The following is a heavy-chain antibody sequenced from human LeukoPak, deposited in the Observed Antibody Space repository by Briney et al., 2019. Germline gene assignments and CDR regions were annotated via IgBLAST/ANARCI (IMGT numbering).Heavy chain of an antibody. V-gene: IGHV3-23*01. Sequence: GGSLRLSCAASGFTFSSYAMSWVRQAPGKGLEWVSAISGSGGSTYYADSVKGRFTISRDNSKNTVYLQMNSLRAEDTAVYYCAKDLKKGDAFDIWGQGTMVTVSS. CDR2: ISGSGGST. CDR1: GFTFSSYA. J-gene: IGHJ3*02. CDR3: AKDLKKGDAFDI.